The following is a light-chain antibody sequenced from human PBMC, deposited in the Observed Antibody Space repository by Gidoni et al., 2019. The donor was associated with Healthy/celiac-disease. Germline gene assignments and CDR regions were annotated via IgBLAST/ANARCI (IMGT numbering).Light chain of an antibody. CDR2: DVS. V-gene: IGLV2-14*01. J-gene: IGLJ2*01. Sequence: QSALTQPLSVSGSPGQSITISCTGTSSDVGGYNYVSWYQQHPGKAPKLMIYDVSNRPSGVSNRFSGSKSGNTASLTISGLQAEDEADYYCSSYTSSSTLVFGGGTKLTVL. CDR3: SSYTSSSTLV. CDR1: SSDVGGYNY.